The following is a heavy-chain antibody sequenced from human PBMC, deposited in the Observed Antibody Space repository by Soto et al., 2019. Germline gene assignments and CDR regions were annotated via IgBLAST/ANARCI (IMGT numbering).Heavy chain of an antibody. CDR1: GYTFTSYG. V-gene: IGHV1-18*01. J-gene: IGHJ6*02. CDR3: ARTPLVVPAAIDYYYYGMDV. CDR2: ISAYNGNT. Sequence: GASVKVSCKASGYTFTSYGISWVRQAPGQGLEWMGWISAYNGNTNYAQKLQGRVTMTTDTSTSTAYMELRSLRSDDTAVYYCARTPLVVPAAIDYYYYGMDVWGQGTTVTVSS. D-gene: IGHD2-2*01.